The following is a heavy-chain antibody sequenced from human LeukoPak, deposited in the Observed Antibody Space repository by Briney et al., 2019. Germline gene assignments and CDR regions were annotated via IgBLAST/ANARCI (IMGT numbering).Heavy chain of an antibody. CDR3: ARGLSSG. CDR1: GFTFRDYW. J-gene: IGHJ4*02. V-gene: IGHV3-74*01. Sequence: GGSLRLSCAASGFTFRDYWMHWVRQAPGKGLLEVSRINTDGSSTYYADSVKGRFTISRDNAKNSLYLQMNGLRAEDTAMYYCARGLSSGWGQGTLVTVSS. CDR2: INTDGSST. D-gene: IGHD6-19*01.